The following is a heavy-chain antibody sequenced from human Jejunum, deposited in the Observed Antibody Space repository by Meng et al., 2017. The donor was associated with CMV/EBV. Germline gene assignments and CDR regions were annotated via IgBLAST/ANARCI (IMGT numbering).Heavy chain of an antibody. D-gene: IGHD1-26*01. CDR3: ARGVGDY. CDR1: GGSVSDYN. J-gene: IGHJ4*02. Sequence: ETLSLTGAVYGGSVSDYNWSWFRQTPGKGLEWIGEIIRGGATNYNPSLNSRLTISIETSKNQLSLKVTSVTAADTAIYYCARGVGDYWGQGTLVTVSS. CDR2: IIRGGAT. V-gene: IGHV4-34*01.